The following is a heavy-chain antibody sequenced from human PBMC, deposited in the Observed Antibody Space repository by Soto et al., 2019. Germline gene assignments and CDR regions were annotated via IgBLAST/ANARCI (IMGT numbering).Heavy chain of an antibody. V-gene: IGHV3-33*01. CDR1: GFTFSNYG. J-gene: IGHJ4*02. Sequence: QVQLVESGGDVVQPGRSLRLSCTTSGFTFSNYGMHWARQAPGKGLEWVAAILSDGSNKYYADSVKGRFTISRDNSKNTLYLKMDSLRAEEAAVWYGAGWTYFFGYCGRGPLVTVSS. CDR2: ILSDGSNK. CDR3: AGWTYFFGY. D-gene: IGHD3-3*01.